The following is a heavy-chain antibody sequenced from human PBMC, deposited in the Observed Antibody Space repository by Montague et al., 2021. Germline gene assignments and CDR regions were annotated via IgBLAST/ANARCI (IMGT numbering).Heavy chain of an antibody. CDR1: RSLIDSDYY. V-gene: IGHV4-38-2*02. CDR3: AGERDRYYYLDI. Sequence: SETLSLTCTVSRSLIDSDYYWGWIRQPPGKGLEWMGSVSHGGRTYYNPSLKSRVTISVDTSNNHFSFQLSSVTAADTAMYYCAGERDRYYYLDIWGKGTTVTVSS. J-gene: IGHJ6*03. CDR2: VSHGGRT.